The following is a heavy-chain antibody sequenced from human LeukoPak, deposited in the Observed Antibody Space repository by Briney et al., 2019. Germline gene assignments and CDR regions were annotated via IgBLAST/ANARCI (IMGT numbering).Heavy chain of an antibody. Sequence: GGSLRLSCAASGFTFSSYAMSWVRQAPGKGLEWVSAISGSGGSTYYADSVKGRFTISRDNSKNTLYLQMNSLRAEDTAVYYCAKDSNGMGYSSSWYQDSLDYWGQGTLVTVSS. J-gene: IGHJ4*02. CDR3: AKDSNGMGYSSSWYQDSLDY. D-gene: IGHD6-13*01. CDR2: ISGSGGST. V-gene: IGHV3-23*01. CDR1: GFTFSSYA.